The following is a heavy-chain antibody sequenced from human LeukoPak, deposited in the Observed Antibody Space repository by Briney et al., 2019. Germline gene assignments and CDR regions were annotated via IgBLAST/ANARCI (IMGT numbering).Heavy chain of an antibody. J-gene: IGHJ6*02. Sequence: PGGSLRLSCAASGFTFSSYWMHWVRQAPGKGLVWVSRINSDGSSTSYADSVKGRFTISRDNAKNTLYLQMNSLRAEDTAVYYCARAHGSGSGKAALVDVWGHGTPVTVSS. CDR2: INSDGSST. CDR3: ARAHGSGSGKAALVDV. V-gene: IGHV3-74*01. D-gene: IGHD3-10*01. CDR1: GFTFSSYW.